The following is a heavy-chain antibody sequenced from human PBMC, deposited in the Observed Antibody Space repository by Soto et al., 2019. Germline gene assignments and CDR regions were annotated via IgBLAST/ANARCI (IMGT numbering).Heavy chain of an antibody. CDR2: IYYSGST. CDR1: GGSISSGGYY. Sequence: SETLSLTCTVSGGSISSGGYYWGWIRKHPGKGLEWIGYIYYSGSTYYNPSLKSRVTISVDTSKNQFSLKLSSVTAADTAVYYCARDSPHCSGGSCYSLPYYYYMDVWGKGTTVTVSS. D-gene: IGHD2-15*01. CDR3: ARDSPHCSGGSCYSLPYYYYMDV. V-gene: IGHV4-31*03. J-gene: IGHJ6*03.